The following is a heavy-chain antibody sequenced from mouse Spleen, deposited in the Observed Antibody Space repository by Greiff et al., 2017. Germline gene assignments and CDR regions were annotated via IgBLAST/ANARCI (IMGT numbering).Heavy chain of an antibody. CDR2: NYPRSGNT. V-gene: IGHV1-81*01. CDR1: GYTFTSYG. CDR3: ARKRELLYAMDY. J-gene: IGHJ4*01. Sequence: QVQLQQPGAELARPGTSVKLSCKASGYTFTSYGISWVKQRTGQGLEWIGENYPRSGNTYYNEKFKDKATLTADKSSSTAYMELRSLTSEDSAVYFCARKRELLYAMDYWGQGTSVTVSS. D-gene: IGHD2-1*01.